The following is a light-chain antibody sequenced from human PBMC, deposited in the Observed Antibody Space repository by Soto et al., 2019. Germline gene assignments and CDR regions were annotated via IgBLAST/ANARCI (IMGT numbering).Light chain of an antibody. Sequence: QSALTQPASVSGSPGQSITISCTGTSSDVGGYNYVSWYQQHPDKAPKLMIYEVSNRPSGVSNRFSGSKSGNTASLTISGLHAEDEDDYYCSSYTSSSTPYVFGTGTKVTVL. V-gene: IGLV2-14*01. CDR3: SSYTSSSTPYV. CDR2: EVS. J-gene: IGLJ1*01. CDR1: SSDVGGYNY.